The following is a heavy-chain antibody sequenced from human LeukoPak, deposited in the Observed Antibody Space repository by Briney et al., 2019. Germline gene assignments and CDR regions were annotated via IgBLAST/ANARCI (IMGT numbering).Heavy chain of an antibody. CDR1: GYTLTELS. D-gene: IGHD1-26*01. CDR3: VRGGSGSYYLGNFDY. V-gene: IGHV1-24*01. J-gene: IGHJ4*02. Sequence: ASVKVSCKVSGYTLTELSMHWVRQAPGKGLEWMGGFDPEDGETIYAQKFQGRVTMTTDTSTSTAYMELRSLRSDDTAVYYCVRGGSGSYYLGNFDYWGQGTLVTVSS. CDR2: FDPEDGET.